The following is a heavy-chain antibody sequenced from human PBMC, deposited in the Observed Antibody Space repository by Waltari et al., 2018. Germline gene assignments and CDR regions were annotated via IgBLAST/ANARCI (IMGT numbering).Heavy chain of an antibody. Sequence: QLQLQESGPGLVKPSETLSLTCTVPGGSISRRSYYWVWIRQPPGKGLEWIGSIYYSGSTYYNPSLKSRVTISVDTSKNQFSLKLSSVTAADTAVYYCARSNWKYYFDYWGQGTLVTVSS. D-gene: IGHD1-20*01. J-gene: IGHJ4*02. CDR3: ARSNWKYYFDY. CDR2: IYYSGST. V-gene: IGHV4-39*07. CDR1: GGSISRRSYY.